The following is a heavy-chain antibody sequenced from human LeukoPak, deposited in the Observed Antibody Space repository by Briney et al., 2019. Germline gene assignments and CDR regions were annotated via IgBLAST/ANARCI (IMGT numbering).Heavy chain of an antibody. CDR3: ARDPDGRDRWPPHF. V-gene: IGHV1-2*02. CDR2: MNPNSGGT. D-gene: IGHD4-23*01. CDR1: LYTFTEHY. J-gene: IGHJ4*02. Sequence: ASVKVSCKASLYTFTEHYIHWVRQAPGQGLEWMGWMNPNSGGTHSAQKFQGRITMTRDTSISTAYMELSSLNSDDTAVYFFARDPDGRDRWPPHFWGQGTLVTVSS.